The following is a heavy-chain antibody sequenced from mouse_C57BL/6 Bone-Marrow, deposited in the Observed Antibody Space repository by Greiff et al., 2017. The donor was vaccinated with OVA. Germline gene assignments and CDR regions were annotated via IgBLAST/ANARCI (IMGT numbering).Heavy chain of an antibody. CDR2: IRLKSDNYAT. Sequence: DVKLVESGGGLVQPGGSMKLSCVASGFTFSNYWMNWVRQSPEKGLEWVAQIRLKSDNYATHYAESVKGRFTISRDDSKSSVYLQMNNLRAEDTGIYYCTVYYGSSSWFAYWGQGTLVTVSA. CDR3: TVYYGSSSWFAY. J-gene: IGHJ3*01. CDR1: GFTFSNYW. V-gene: IGHV6-3*01. D-gene: IGHD2-1*01.